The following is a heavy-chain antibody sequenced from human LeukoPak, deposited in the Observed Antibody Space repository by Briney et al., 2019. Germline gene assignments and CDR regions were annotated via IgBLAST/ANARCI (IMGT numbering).Heavy chain of an antibody. V-gene: IGHV3-9*03. D-gene: IGHD6-19*01. Sequence: GGSLRLSCAASGFTFDDYAMHWVRQAPGKGLEWVSGISWNSGSIGYADSVKGRFTISRDNAKNSLYLQMNSLRAEDMALYYCARGTGNGWYYYFDYWGQGTLVTVSS. CDR2: ISWNSGSI. J-gene: IGHJ4*02. CDR3: ARGTGNGWYYYFDY. CDR1: GFTFDDYA.